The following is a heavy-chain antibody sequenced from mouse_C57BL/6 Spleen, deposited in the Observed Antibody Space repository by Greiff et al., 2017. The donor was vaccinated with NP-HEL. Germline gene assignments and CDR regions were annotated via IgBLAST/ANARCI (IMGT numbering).Heavy chain of an antibody. CDR1: GYTFTDYE. CDR2: IDPETGGT. D-gene: IGHD3-3*01. CDR3: TRFRDRDYFDY. Sequence: QVQLKESGAELVRPGASVTLSCKASGYTFTDYEMHWVKQTPVHGLEWIGAIDPETGGTAYNQKFKGKAILTADKSSSTAYMELRSLTSEDSAVYYCTRFRDRDYFDYWGQGTTLTVSS. V-gene: IGHV1-15*01. J-gene: IGHJ2*01.